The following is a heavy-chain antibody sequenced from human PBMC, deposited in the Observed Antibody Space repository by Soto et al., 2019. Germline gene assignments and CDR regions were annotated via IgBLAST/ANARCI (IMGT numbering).Heavy chain of an antibody. CDR1: GVTVSSNY. CDR2: IYSGGST. D-gene: IGHD5-18*01. J-gene: IGHJ4*02. Sequence: EVQLGESGGGLVQPGGSLRLSCAASGVTVSSNYMSWVRQAPEKGLEWVSVIYSGGSTYYADSVKGRFTISRDNSKNTLYLQMNSLRAEDTAVYYCARHGYNYGGGYFDYWGQGTLVTVSS. V-gene: IGHV3-66*04. CDR3: ARHGYNYGGGYFDY.